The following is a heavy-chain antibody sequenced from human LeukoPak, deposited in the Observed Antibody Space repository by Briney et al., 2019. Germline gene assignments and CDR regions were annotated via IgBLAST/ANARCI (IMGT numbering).Heavy chain of an antibody. Sequence: PGGSLRLSCAASGFTFSSYGMHWVRQAPGKGLEWVAFIRYDGSNKYYADSVKGRFTISRDNSRNTLYLQMNSLRAEDTAVYYCAKEAPRTGAFDIWGQGTMVTVSS. CDR1: GFTFSSYG. D-gene: IGHD1/OR15-1a*01. J-gene: IGHJ3*02. V-gene: IGHV3-30*02. CDR3: AKEAPRTGAFDI. CDR2: IRYDGSNK.